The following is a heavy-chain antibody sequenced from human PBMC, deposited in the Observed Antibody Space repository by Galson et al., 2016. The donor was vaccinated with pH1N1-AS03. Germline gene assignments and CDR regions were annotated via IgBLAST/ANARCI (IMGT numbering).Heavy chain of an antibody. J-gene: IGHJ5*02. CDR2: IYDSGNT. D-gene: IGHD2-2*01. CDR3: ASVSLAYCSSTSCFRFDP. CDR1: GGSISSGNYF. Sequence: LSLTCTVSGGSISSGNYFWNWIRQHPGKGLEWIGLIYDSGNTFCNPSLKSRVSISVDTSKNQFSLKLNSVTAADTAVYYCASVSLAYCSSTSCFRFDPWGQGTLVTVSS. V-gene: IGHV4-31*03.